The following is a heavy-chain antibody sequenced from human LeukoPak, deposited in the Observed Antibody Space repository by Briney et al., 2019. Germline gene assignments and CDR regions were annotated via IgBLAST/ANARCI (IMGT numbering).Heavy chain of an antibody. V-gene: IGHV3-33*08. Sequence: GGSLRLSCAASGFTFSSSAMSWVRQAPGKGLEWVAVIWYDGSNKYYADSVKGRFTISRDNSKNTLYLQMNSLRAEDTAVYYCARDRGSYVVAADYWGQGTLVTVSS. J-gene: IGHJ4*02. CDR1: GFTFSSSA. CDR3: ARDRGSYVVAADY. D-gene: IGHD2-15*01. CDR2: IWYDGSNK.